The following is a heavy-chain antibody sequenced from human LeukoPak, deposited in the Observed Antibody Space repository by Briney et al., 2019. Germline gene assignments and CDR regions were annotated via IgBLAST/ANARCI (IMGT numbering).Heavy chain of an antibody. Sequence: GGSLRLSCAASGFTFSSYAMNWVRQAPGKGLEWVSSISSSSSYIYYADSVKGRFTISGDNAKNSLYLQMNSLRAEDTAVYYCTTDEVGATTEFDSWGQGTLVTVSS. CDR3: TTDEVGATTEFDS. V-gene: IGHV3-21*01. CDR2: ISSSSSYI. D-gene: IGHD1-26*01. CDR1: GFTFSSYA. J-gene: IGHJ4*02.